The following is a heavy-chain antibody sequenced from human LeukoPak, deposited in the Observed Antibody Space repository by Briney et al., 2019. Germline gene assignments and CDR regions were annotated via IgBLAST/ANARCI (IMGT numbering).Heavy chain of an antibody. CDR1: RFIFSTYG. D-gene: IGHD6-13*01. V-gene: IGHV3-21*01. CDR2: ISSSGSYI. J-gene: IGHJ3*02. Sequence: PGGSLRLSCAASRFIFSTYGMNWVRQAPGKGLEWVSSISSSGSYIYYADSLKGRFTISRDYAKKSLDLQMNSLRAEDTAVYYCVREASSSLVLSRAFDIWGQGTMVTVSS. CDR3: VREASSSLVLSRAFDI.